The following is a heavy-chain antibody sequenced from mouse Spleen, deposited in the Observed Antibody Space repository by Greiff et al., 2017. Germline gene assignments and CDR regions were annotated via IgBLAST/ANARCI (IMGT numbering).Heavy chain of an antibody. J-gene: IGHJ4*01. CDR2: INPNYGTT. D-gene: IGHD3-3*01. CDR1: GYSFTDYN. Sequence: VHVKQSGPELVKPGASVKISCKASGYSFTDYNMNWVKQSNGKSLEWIGVINPNYGTTSYNQKFKGKATLTVDQSSSTAYMQLNSLTSEDSAVYYCARSGLGIFEDYYAMDYWGQGTSVTVSS. V-gene: IGHV1-39*01. CDR3: ARSGLGIFEDYYAMDY.